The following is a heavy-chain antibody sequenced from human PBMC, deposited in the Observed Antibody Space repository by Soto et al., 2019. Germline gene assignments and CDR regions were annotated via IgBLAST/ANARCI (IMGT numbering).Heavy chain of an antibody. J-gene: IGHJ5*02. Sequence: EVQLLESGGGLVQPGGSLRLSCAASGFTFSSYAMSWVRQAPGKGLEWVSAISGSGGSTYYADSVKGRCTISRENSKNTLYLQMNSLRAEDTAVYYCAKTSCRGGGSCYSGPWGQGTLVTVSS. CDR2: ISGSGGST. V-gene: IGHV3-23*01. D-gene: IGHD2-15*01. CDR1: GFTFSSYA. CDR3: AKTSCRGGGSCYSGP.